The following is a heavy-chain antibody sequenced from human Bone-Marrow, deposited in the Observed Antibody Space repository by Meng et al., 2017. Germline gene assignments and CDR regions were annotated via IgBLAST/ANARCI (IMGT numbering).Heavy chain of an antibody. Sequence: QVQLQHWGAGLLKPSETMSLTCAVYGGSFMGYYWSWIRQPPGKGLEWIGEIHHSGSTNYNPSLKSRVTISVDTSKKQFSLKLSSVTAADTAVYYCARTRGYSYGYYGYWGQGTLVTVSS. V-gene: IGHV4-34*01. CDR1: GGSFMGYY. CDR3: ARTRGYSYGYYGY. D-gene: IGHD5-18*01. J-gene: IGHJ4*02. CDR2: IHHSGST.